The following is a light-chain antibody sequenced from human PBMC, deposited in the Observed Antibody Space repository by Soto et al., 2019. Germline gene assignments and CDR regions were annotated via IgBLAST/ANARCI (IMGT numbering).Light chain of an antibody. CDR3: QTWGSGIVV. V-gene: IGLV4-69*01. J-gene: IGLJ2*01. CDR1: SGHSNYA. CDR2: LNSDGSH. Sequence: QPVLTQSPSASASLGAAVTLTCTLSSGHSNYAIAWHQQQSEKGPRYLMKLNSDGSHSKGAGIPDRFSGSSSGAERYLTISSLQYEDEADYYCQTWGSGIVVFGGGTKLTVL.